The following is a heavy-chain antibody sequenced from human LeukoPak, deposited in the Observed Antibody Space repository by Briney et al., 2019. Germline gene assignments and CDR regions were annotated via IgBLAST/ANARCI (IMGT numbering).Heavy chain of an antibody. CDR3: TRDGDWVRQEFDL. J-gene: IGHJ5*02. CDR1: VYNLCSRY. Sequence: GDSVNLSFKSAVYNLCSRYMYWVRQAPAQGIEWRGWSKPNSCATLYSHKFHGRVTMTRDTSITTLYMELLSLTSDDAAVYYCTRDGDWVRQEFDLWGGGTLVTVSS. V-gene: IGHV1-2*02. CDR2: SKPNSCAT. D-gene: IGHD2-21*02.